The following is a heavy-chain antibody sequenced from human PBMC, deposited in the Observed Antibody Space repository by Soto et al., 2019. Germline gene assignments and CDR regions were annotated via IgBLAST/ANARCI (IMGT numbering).Heavy chain of an antibody. CDR2: ISYDGSNK. D-gene: IGHD3-9*01. CDR1: GFTFSSYA. V-gene: IGHV3-30-3*01. CDR3: ARGKRYFDWYNWFDP. Sequence: QVQLVESGGGVVQPGRSLRLSCAASGFTFSSYAMHWVRQAPGKGLEWVAVISYDGSNKYYADSVKGRFTISRDNSKNTRYLQMKSLRVEDTAVYYCARGKRYFDWYNWFDPWGQGTLVTVSS. J-gene: IGHJ5*02.